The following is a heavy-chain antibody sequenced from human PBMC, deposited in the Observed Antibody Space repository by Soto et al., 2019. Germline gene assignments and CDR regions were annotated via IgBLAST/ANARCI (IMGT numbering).Heavy chain of an antibody. D-gene: IGHD1-1*01. CDR2: GSPGGDVS. CDR1: GCSFTSFV. CDR3: ARRAITATSNCSAFDV. J-gene: IGHJ3*01. V-gene: IGHV3-23*01. Sequence: GGSRRRPWAACGCSFTSFVMNWVRQAPGKGMEWVSNGSPGGDVSQYTDSVKGRLSISRDNSRRTMQRQRDYLRTEDTAVSFCARRAITATSNCSAFDVWGQGTVVTVSS.